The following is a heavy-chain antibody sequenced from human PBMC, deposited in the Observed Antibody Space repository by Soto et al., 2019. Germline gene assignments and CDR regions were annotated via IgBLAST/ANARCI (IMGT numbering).Heavy chain of an antibody. Sequence: ASVKVSCKTSGYIFTNYGVAWVRQAPGQGLELVAWISGYNGYPKHTQKFQGRVTVTTDTTTRTGYMELRNLRSDETAVYYCTRASAGDLYDFWVQGTRVTVSS. J-gene: IGHJ4*02. CDR2: ISGYNGYP. CDR1: GYIFTNYG. V-gene: IGHV1-18*01. CDR3: TRASAGDLYDF. D-gene: IGHD4-17*01.